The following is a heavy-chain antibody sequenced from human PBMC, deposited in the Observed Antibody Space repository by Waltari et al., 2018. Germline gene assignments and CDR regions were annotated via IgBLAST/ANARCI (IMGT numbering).Heavy chain of an antibody. CDR2: IYYLGST. Sequence: VQLQESGPGLVTPSETLSLTCPVSGGSISNYYWSWIRQPPGKGLEWIGYIYYLGSTNYNPSLKSRVTISVDTSKNQFSLKLSSVTAADTAVYYCARDLIAVTGPDAFDVWGQGTMVTVSS. CDR3: ARDLIAVTGPDAFDV. J-gene: IGHJ3*01. D-gene: IGHD6-19*01. V-gene: IGHV4-59*01. CDR1: GGSISNYY.